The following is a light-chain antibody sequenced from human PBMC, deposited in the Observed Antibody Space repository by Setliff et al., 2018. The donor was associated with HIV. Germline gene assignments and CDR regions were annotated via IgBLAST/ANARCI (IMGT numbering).Light chain of an antibody. Sequence: QSVLTQPASVSGSPGQSITISCTGTSSDVGAYNYVSWYQQHPGKAPKLMIYDVSNRPSGVSNRFSGSKSGNTASLTISGLQAEDEADYYCSSYTSSSTLVVFGGGTK. CDR3: SSYTSSSTLVV. J-gene: IGLJ2*01. V-gene: IGLV2-14*03. CDR1: SSDVGAYNY. CDR2: DVS.